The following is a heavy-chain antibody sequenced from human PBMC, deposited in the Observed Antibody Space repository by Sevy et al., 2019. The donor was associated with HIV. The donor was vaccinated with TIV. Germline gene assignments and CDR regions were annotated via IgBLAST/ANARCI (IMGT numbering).Heavy chain of an antibody. CDR3: ARKGPRIAQFDN. Sequence: SETLSLTCTVSGASISSNTYYWGWIRQPPGKDLDWIGSIYFSGSAYYNPSLKGRVTISVDTSKNQFSLKVRSVTATDTAVYYCARKGPRIAQFDNWGQGTLVTVSS. CDR1: GASISSNTYY. V-gene: IGHV4-39*01. J-gene: IGHJ4*02. D-gene: IGHD6-13*01. CDR2: IYFSGSA.